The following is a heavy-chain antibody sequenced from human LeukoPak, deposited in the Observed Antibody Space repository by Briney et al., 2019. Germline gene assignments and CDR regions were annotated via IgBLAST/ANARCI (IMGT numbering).Heavy chain of an antibody. CDR1: GFTFTGHS. CDR3: ARERQGGATPFDY. Sequence: PGGSLRLSCVASGFTFTGHSMHWVRQAPGKGLEWVAVVAGNEKTIFYADSLKGRFTISRDNSKNTLFLQMNSLREEDTAVYYCARERQGGATPFDYWGQGSLVTVSS. J-gene: IGHJ4*02. CDR2: VAGNEKTI. D-gene: IGHD1-26*01. V-gene: IGHV3-30*04.